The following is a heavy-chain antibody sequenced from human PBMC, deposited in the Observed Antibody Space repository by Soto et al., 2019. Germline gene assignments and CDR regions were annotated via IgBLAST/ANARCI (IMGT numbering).Heavy chain of an antibody. V-gene: IGHV3-9*01. Sequence: PGGSLRLSCAASGFTFDDYAMHWVRQAPGKGLEWVSGISWNSGSIGYADSVKGRFTISRDNAKNSLYLQINSLRAEDTAVYYCATPYDSSGYAGYYYYYYGMDVWGQGTTVTVSS. D-gene: IGHD3-22*01. CDR1: GFTFDDYA. CDR3: ATPYDSSGYAGYYYYYYGMDV. J-gene: IGHJ6*02. CDR2: ISWNSGSI.